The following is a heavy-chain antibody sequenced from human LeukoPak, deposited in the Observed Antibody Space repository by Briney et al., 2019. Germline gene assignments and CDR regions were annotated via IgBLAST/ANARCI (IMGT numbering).Heavy chain of an antibody. CDR3: ANEQKLLSPYSCYGMDV. J-gene: IGHJ6*02. V-gene: IGHV3-30*18. CDR1: GFTFSSYG. D-gene: IGHD2-15*01. CDR2: ISYDGSNK. Sequence: PGRSLRLSCAASGFTFSSYGMHWVRQAPGKGLEWVAVISYDGSNKYYADSVKGRFTISRDNSKNTLHLHMTSLRAEDTAVYYCANEQKLLSPYSCYGMDVWGQGTTVTVSS.